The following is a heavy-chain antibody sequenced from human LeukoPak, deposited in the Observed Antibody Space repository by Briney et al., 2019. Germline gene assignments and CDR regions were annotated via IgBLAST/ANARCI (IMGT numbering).Heavy chain of an antibody. CDR2: IYYSGST. CDR3: ARDPHYGDHYGMDV. J-gene: IGHJ6*02. Sequence: SETLSLTCTVSGGSISSGDYYWSWIRQPPGKGLEWIGYIYYSGSTYYNPSLKSRVTISVDTSKNQFSLKLSSVTAADTAVYYCARDPHYGDHYGMDVWGQGTTVTVSS. D-gene: IGHD4-17*01. V-gene: IGHV4-30-4*01. CDR1: GGSISSGDYY.